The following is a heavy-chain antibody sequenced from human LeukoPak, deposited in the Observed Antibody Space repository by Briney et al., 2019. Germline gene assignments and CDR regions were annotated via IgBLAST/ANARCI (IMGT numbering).Heavy chain of an antibody. Sequence: SETLSLTCTVSGGSISSYYWSWIRQPAGEGLEWIGRMHTSGITNYNPSLKSRVTMSGDTSKNQISLKLRSVTAADTAVYYCARDQYYYDSSGYYRLDYWGQGTLVTVSS. CDR2: MHTSGIT. CDR3: ARDQYYYDSSGYYRLDY. V-gene: IGHV4-4*07. J-gene: IGHJ4*02. D-gene: IGHD3-22*01. CDR1: GGSISSYY.